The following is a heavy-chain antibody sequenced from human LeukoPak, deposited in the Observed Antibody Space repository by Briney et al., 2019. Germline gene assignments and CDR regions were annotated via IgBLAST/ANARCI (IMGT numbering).Heavy chain of an antibody. J-gene: IGHJ4*02. D-gene: IGHD2-15*01. CDR2: IYPGDSDT. CDR3: ARALGYCSGGSCQLRN. CDR1: GYSFTSYW. Sequence: GESLKISCKGSGYSFTSYWIGWVRQMPGKGQERMGIIYPGDSDTRYSPSFQGQVTISADKSISTAYLQWSSLKASDTAMYYCARALGYCSGGSCQLRNWGQGTLVTVSS. V-gene: IGHV5-51*01.